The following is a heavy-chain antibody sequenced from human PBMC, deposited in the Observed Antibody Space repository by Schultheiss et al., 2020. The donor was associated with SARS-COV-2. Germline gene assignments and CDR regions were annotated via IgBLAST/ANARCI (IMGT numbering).Heavy chain of an antibody. CDR2: IYYSGST. CDR3: ASWDYYGSGSFDYGMDV. D-gene: IGHD3-10*01. CDR1: GGSVSSGSYY. J-gene: IGHJ6*02. V-gene: IGHV4-61*01. Sequence: SETLSLTCTVSGGSVSSGSYYWSWIRQPPGKGLEWIGYIYYSGSTNYNPSLKSRVTISVDTSKNQFSLKLSSVTAADTAVYYCASWDYYGSGSFDYGMDVWGQGTTVTVSS.